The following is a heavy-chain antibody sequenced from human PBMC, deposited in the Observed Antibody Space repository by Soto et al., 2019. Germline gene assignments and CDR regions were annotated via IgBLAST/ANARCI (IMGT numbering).Heavy chain of an antibody. CDR3: ARGWSSGYYDSSGYYYFDY. Sequence: QVQLVESGGGVVQPGRSLRLSCAASGFTFSSYGMHWVRQAPGKGLEWVAVIWYDGSNKYYADSVKGRFTISRDNSKNTLYLQMNSLRAEDTAVYYCARGWSSGYYDSSGYYYFDYWGQGTLVTVSS. V-gene: IGHV3-33*01. J-gene: IGHJ4*02. CDR1: GFTFSSYG. CDR2: IWYDGSNK. D-gene: IGHD3-22*01.